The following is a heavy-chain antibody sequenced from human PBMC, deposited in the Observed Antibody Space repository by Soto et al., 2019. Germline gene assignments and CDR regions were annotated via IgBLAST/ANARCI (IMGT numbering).Heavy chain of an antibody. CDR2: INPNSGGT. CDR3: ARTPDCTNGVCSAGFDY. CDR1: GYTFTGYY. Sequence: ASVKVSCKASGYTFTGYYMHWVRQAPGQGLEWMGWINPNSGGTNYAQKFQGRVTMTRDTSISTAYMELSRLRSDDTAVYYCARTPDCTNGVCSAGFDYWGQGTLVTVSS. J-gene: IGHJ4*02. V-gene: IGHV1-2*02. D-gene: IGHD2-8*01.